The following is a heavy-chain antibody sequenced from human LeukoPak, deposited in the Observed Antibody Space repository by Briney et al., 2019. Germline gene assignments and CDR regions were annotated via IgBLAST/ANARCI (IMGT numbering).Heavy chain of an antibody. V-gene: IGHV4-61*02. J-gene: IGHJ3*02. CDR3: ASLGPYSSPGAFDI. CDR1: GYSISSGSYC. D-gene: IGHD6-13*01. Sequence: KTSETLSLTCTVSGYSISSGSYCWSWIRQPAGKGLEWIGRIYTSGSTNYNPSLKSRVTISVDTSKNQFSLKLSSVTAADTAVYYCASLGPYSSPGAFDIWGQGTMVTVSS. CDR2: IYTSGST.